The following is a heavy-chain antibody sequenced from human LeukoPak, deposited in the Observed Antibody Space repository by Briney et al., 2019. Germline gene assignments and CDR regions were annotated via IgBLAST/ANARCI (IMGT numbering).Heavy chain of an antibody. J-gene: IGHJ4*02. D-gene: IGHD3-10*01. CDR3: TGNYYGSGSYADFDY. V-gene: IGHV3-15*01. CDR2: IKSKTDGGTT. Sequence: GGSLRLSCAASGFTFSNAWMGWVRQAPGKGLEWVGRIKSKTDGGTTDYAAPVKGRFTISRDDSKNTLYLQMNSLKTEDTAVYYCTGNYYGSGSYADFDYWGQGTLVTVSS. CDR1: GFTFSNAW.